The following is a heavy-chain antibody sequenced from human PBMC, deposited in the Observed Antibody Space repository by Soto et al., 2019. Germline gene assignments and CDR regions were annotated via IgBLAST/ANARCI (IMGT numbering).Heavy chain of an antibody. CDR2: IIPIFGTA. Sequence: SVKVSCKASGGTFSSYAISWVRQAPGQGLEWMGGIIPIFGTANYAQKFQGRVTITADESTSTAYMELSSLRSEDTAVYYCARDSYYYDSSGLFTRNYYYYGMDVWGQGTTVTVSS. CDR1: GGTFSSYA. J-gene: IGHJ6*02. CDR3: ARDSYYYDSSGLFTRNYYYYGMDV. V-gene: IGHV1-69*13. D-gene: IGHD3-22*01.